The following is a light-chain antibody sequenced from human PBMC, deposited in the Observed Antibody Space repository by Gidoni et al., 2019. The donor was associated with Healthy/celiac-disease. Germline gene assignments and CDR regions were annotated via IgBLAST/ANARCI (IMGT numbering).Light chain of an antibody. V-gene: IGKV1-39*01. CDR1: QSISSY. CDR2: AAS. Sequence: DIQMNQSPSSLSASVGDRVTITCRARQSISSYLNWYQQKPGKAPKLLFYAASSLHSGVPSRFSGSGSVTDFTLTIRSLPPEDFATYYCQQSYSTPVTFGQGTKVEIK. CDR3: QQSYSTPVT. J-gene: IGKJ1*01.